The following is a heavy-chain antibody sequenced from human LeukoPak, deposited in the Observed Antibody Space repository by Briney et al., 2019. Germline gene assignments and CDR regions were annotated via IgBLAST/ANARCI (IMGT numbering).Heavy chain of an antibody. V-gene: IGHV3-74*01. D-gene: IGHD4-17*01. CDR1: GFTLSSYW. CDR3: AREAFNYGDHYFDY. Sequence: GGSLRLSCAASGFTLSSYWMHWVRQAPGKGLVWVSRMNSDGSSTTYADSVKGRFTISRDNAKNALYLLMGSLRAEDTAVYHCAREAFNYGDHYFDYWGQGTLVTVSS. CDR2: MNSDGSST. J-gene: IGHJ4*02.